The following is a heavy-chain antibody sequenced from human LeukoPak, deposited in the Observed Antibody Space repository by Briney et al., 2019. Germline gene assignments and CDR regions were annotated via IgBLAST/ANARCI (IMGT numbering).Heavy chain of an antibody. CDR3: ARVPYMDV. CDR2: INHSGDT. J-gene: IGHJ6*03. Sequence: PSETLSLTCTFYGGSFSGYYWGWLRQPPGKGLEWIGEINHSGDTNYNPSLKSRVIISVDTSKNHFSLKLNSVTAADTSVYYCARVPYMDVWGKGTTVTVSS. CDR1: GGSFSGYY. V-gene: IGHV4-34*01.